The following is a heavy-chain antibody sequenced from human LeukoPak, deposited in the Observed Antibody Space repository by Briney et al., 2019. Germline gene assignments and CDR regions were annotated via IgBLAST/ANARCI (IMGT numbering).Heavy chain of an antibody. Sequence: GGSLRLSCAASGFTFDDYAMHWVRQAPGKGLEWVSGISWNSGSIGYADSVKGRFTISRDNAKNSLYLQMNSLRAEDTALYYCAKDSGAAMIVVVALDYWGQGTLVTVSS. V-gene: IGHV3-9*01. J-gene: IGHJ4*02. CDR1: GFTFDDYA. D-gene: IGHD3-22*01. CDR3: AKDSGAAMIVVVALDY. CDR2: ISWNSGSI.